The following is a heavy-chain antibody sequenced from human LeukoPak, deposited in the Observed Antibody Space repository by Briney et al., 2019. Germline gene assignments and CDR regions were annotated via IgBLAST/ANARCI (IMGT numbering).Heavy chain of an antibody. CDR3: ARVTYCSSTSCYDY. Sequence: GSLRLSCAVSGFSFSNNWMSWVRQAPGEGPEWIGSIYYSGSTYYNPSLKSRVTISVDTSKNQFSLKLSSVTAADTAVYYCARVTYCSSTSCYDYWGQGTLVTVSS. J-gene: IGHJ4*02. D-gene: IGHD2-2*01. V-gene: IGHV4-39*01. CDR1: GFSFSNNW. CDR2: IYYSGST.